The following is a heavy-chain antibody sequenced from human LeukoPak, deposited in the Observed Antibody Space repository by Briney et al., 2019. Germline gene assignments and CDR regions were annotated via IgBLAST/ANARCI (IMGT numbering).Heavy chain of an antibody. CDR1: GYSISSGYY. Sequence: PSETLSLTCTVSGYSISSGYYWGWIRQPPGKGLEWIGSIYHSGSTYYNPSLKSRVTISVDTSKNQFSLKLSSVTAADTAVYYCASEVVPAAEDAFDIWGQGTMVTVSS. V-gene: IGHV4-38-2*02. D-gene: IGHD2-2*01. J-gene: IGHJ3*02. CDR2: IYHSGST. CDR3: ASEVVPAAEDAFDI.